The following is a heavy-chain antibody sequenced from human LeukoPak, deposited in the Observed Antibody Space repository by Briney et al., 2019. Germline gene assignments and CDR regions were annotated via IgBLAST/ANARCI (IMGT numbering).Heavy chain of an antibody. CDR1: GASTNHFY. D-gene: IGHD5-12*01. CDR2: MHNSGSS. CDR3: ARSAEWLRNAFDI. Sequence: SETLSLTCTVSGASTNHFYWNWIRQPPGKGLEWIGYMHNSGSSKHSPSLKSRVTISIDTSKNQFSLQLTSVTAADTAIYYCARSAEWLRNAFDIWGQGTMVSVSS. V-gene: IGHV4-59*01. J-gene: IGHJ3*02.